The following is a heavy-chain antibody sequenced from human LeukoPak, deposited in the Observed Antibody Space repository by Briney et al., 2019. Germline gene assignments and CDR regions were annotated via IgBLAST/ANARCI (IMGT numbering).Heavy chain of an antibody. V-gene: IGHV3-21*01. J-gene: IGHJ5*02. CDR2: ISSSSSYI. D-gene: IGHD6-13*01. Sequence: PGGSLRLSCAASGFTFSSYSMNWVRQAPGKGLEWVSSISSSSSYIYYADSVKGRFTISRDNAKNSLYLQMNSLRAEDTAVYYCASQASSSWYGNWFDPWGQGTLVTVPS. CDR3: ASQASSSWYGNWFDP. CDR1: GFTFSSYS.